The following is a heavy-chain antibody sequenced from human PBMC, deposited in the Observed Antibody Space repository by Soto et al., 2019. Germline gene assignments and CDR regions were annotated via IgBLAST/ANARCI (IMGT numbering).Heavy chain of an antibody. V-gene: IGHV1-45*02. J-gene: IGHJ3*02. CDR3: ARAPFARSYAFDI. CDR1: GYTFTFRY. D-gene: IGHD2-21*01. CDR2: ITPLKSDT. Sequence: SAKVSCKASGYTFTFRYLHWVRQAPGQALEWMGSITPLKSDTNYAQKFQDRATITRDRSVSTAYMELSNLRSDDTAMYYCARAPFARSYAFDIWGKRRMISDSS.